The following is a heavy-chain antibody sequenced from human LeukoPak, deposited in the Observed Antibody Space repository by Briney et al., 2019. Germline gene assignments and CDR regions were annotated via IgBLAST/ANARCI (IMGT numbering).Heavy chain of an antibody. D-gene: IGHD3-16*01. V-gene: IGHV1-46*02. Sequence: ASVKVSCKASGYNLNTYHMHWVRQAPGRGLEWMGIITSTGTTTICAQKFQGRVTMTRDTSTSTVYMDLSSLRSDDTAVYYCATEYVRTHYFDWWGQGTLVTVSS. CDR2: ITSTGTTT. CDR3: ATEYVRTHYFDW. CDR1: GYNLNTYH. J-gene: IGHJ4*02.